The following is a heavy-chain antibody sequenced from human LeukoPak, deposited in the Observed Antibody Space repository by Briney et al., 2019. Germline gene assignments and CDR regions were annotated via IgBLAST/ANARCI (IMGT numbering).Heavy chain of an antibody. CDR3: ARAVAVAWSERRPGYHYMDV. CDR2: ISSSSSYI. Sequence: GGSLRLSCAASGFTFSSYSMNWVRQAPGKGLEWVSRISSSSSYIYYTDSVKGRFTISRDNAKNSLYLQMNSLRAEDTAVYYCARAVAVAWSERRPGYHYMDVWGKGTTVTVSS. D-gene: IGHD6-19*01. J-gene: IGHJ6*03. V-gene: IGHV3-21*01. CDR1: GFTFSSYS.